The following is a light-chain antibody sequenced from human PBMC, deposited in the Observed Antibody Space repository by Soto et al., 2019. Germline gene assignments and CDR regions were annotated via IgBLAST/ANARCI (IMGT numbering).Light chain of an antibody. CDR1: SSDVGGYNY. V-gene: IGLV2-14*01. CDR3: SSYTGSSNVI. J-gene: IGLJ2*01. Sequence: QSALTQPAPVSGSPGQSITISCTGTSSDVGGYNYVAWYQQHPGKAPKLMIYEVNNRPSGVSNRFSGSKSDNTASLTISGLQAEDEADYYCSSYTGSSNVIFGGGTKLTVL. CDR2: EVN.